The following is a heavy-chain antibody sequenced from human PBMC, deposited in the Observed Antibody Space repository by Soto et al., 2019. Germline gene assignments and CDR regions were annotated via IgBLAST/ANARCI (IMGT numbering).Heavy chain of an antibody. CDR2: IIPILGIA. CDR3: AGVRGKDAFDI. Sequence: QVQLVQSGAEVKKPGSSVKVSCKASGGTFSSYTISWVRQAPGQGLEWMGRIIPILGIANYAQKFQGRVTITAEKSTITAYMELSSLRSEDTAVYYCAGVRGKDAFDIWGQGTMVTVSS. V-gene: IGHV1-69*02. D-gene: IGHD3-10*01. J-gene: IGHJ3*02. CDR1: GGTFSSYT.